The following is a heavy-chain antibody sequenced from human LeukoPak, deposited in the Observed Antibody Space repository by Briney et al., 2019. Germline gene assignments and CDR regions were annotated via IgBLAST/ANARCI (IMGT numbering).Heavy chain of an antibody. CDR2: INWNGGST. D-gene: IGHD2-15*01. J-gene: IGHJ4*02. CDR3: AKEMKSGGWPFDY. V-gene: IGHV3-20*04. CDR1: GFTFDDYG. Sequence: PGGSLRLSCAASGFTFDDYGMSWVRQAPGKGLEWVSGINWNGGSTGYADSVKGRFTISRDNSKNTLFLQMNSLRADDTALYYCAKEMKSGGWPFDYWGQGALVTVSS.